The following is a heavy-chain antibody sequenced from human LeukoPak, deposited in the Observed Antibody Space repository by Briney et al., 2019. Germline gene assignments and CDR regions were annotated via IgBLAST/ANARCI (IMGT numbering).Heavy chain of an antibody. Sequence: GGSLRLSCIASGFTVSGNYLSWVRQAPGKGPEWVSSMYSGGGTYYADSVKGRFTISRDNSKNTLYLQMNSVRAEDTAVYYCASRYYWGQGTLVTVSS. CDR1: GFTVSGNY. V-gene: IGHV3-66*01. CDR3: ASRYY. CDR2: MYSGGGT. J-gene: IGHJ4*02.